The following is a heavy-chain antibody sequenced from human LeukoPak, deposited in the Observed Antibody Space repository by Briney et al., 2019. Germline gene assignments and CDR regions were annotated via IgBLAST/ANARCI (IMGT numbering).Heavy chain of an antibody. V-gene: IGHV4-61*02. CDR3: ARVGYDFWSGREYGMDV. Sequence: SETLSLTCTVSGGSISSGSYYWSWIRQPAGKGLEWIGRIYTSGSTNYNPSLKSRVTISVDTSKNQFSLKLSSVTAADTAVYYCARVGYDFWSGREYGMDVWGQGTTVTVSS. CDR1: GGSISSGSYY. J-gene: IGHJ6*02. CDR2: IYTSGST. D-gene: IGHD3-3*01.